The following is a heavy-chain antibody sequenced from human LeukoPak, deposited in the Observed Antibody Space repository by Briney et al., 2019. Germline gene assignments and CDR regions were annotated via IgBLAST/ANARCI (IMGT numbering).Heavy chain of an antibody. D-gene: IGHD6-19*01. Sequence: GGSLRLSCAASGFSVSNSYMSWVRQAPGKGLEWLSVIYSSGGTFYSESVKGRFTISRDYSKNTLYLQMNSLRVDDTAVHYCAKDSNGPAFWGQGALVTVSS. CDR2: IYSSGGT. V-gene: IGHV3-53*01. CDR1: GFSVSNSY. CDR3: AKDSNGPAF. J-gene: IGHJ4*02.